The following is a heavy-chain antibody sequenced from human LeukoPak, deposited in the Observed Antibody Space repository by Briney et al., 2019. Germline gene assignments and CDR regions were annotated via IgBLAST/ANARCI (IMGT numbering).Heavy chain of an antibody. V-gene: IGHV3-49*03. CDR2: IRSKAYGGTT. CDR3: TRPPAGSYLGYFDY. CDR1: GFTVGDYA. J-gene: IGHJ4*02. Sequence: GGSLRLSCTASGFTVGDYAMSWFRQAPGKGLEWVGFIRSKAYGGTTEYAASVKGRFTVSRDDSENIAYLQMNSLKTEDTAVDYCTRPPAGSYLGYFDYWGQGTLVTVSS. D-gene: IGHD1-26*01.